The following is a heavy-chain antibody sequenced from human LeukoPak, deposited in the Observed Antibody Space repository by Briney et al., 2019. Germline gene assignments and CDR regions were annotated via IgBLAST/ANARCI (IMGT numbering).Heavy chain of an antibody. J-gene: IGHJ6*03. D-gene: IGHD3-10*01. CDR2: ISYDGSNK. CDR3: ARDQGEYYYYYYMDV. V-gene: IGHV3-30*01. CDR1: GFTFSIYA. Sequence: GGSLRLSCAPSGFTFSIYAMHCVRQAPGKGVEWVADISYDGSNKYYADSVKGRFPISRDNSKNTLYLQMTSLRAEDTAVYYCARDQGEYYYYYYMDVWGKGTTVTVSS.